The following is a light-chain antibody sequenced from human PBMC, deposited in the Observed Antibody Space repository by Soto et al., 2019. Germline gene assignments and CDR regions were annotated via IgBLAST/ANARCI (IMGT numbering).Light chain of an antibody. V-gene: IGLV2-8*01. CDR1: SSDVGGYNY. J-gene: IGLJ2*01. CDR3: SAYAGSSPLV. CDR2: EVY. Sequence: QSAPTQPPSASGSPGQSVTFSCTGTSSDVGGYNYVSWYQQYPGKAPKLMIYEVYKRHSGVPDRFSGSKSGNTASLTVSGLQPEDEADYYCSAYAGSSPLVFGGGTKLTVL.